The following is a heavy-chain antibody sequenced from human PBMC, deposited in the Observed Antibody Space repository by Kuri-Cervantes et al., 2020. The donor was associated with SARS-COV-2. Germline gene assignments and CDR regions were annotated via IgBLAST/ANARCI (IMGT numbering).Heavy chain of an antibody. V-gene: IGHV4-34*01. Sequence: ESLKISCAVYGGSFSGYYWSWIRQPPGKGLEWIGEINHSGSTNYNPSLKSRVTISVDTSKNQFSLKLSSVTAADTAVYYCARIVSYSKGNWNYGYYYYMDVWGKGTTVTVSS. D-gene: IGHD1-7*01. CDR3: ARIVSYSKGNWNYGYYYYMDV. J-gene: IGHJ6*03. CDR2: INHSGST. CDR1: GGSFSGYY.